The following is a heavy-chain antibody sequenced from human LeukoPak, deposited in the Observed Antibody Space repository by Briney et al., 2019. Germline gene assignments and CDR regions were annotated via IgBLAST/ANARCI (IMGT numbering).Heavy chain of an antibody. CDR2: IIPIFGTA. V-gene: IGHV1-69*13. D-gene: IGHD2-2*01. CDR3: ARVPAALRYYFDY. J-gene: IGHJ4*02. CDR1: GGTFISCA. Sequence: SVKVSCKASGGTFISCAISWVRQAPGQGLEWMGGIIPIFGTANYAQKFQGRVTITADESTSTAYMELSSLRSEDTAVYYCARVPAALRYYFDYWGQGTLVTVSS.